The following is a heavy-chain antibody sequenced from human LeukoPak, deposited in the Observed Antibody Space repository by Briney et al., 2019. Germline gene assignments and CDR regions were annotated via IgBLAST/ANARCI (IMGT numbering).Heavy chain of an antibody. CDR1: GFTFSSYG. V-gene: IGHV3-30*03. J-gene: IGHJ6*02. Sequence: GGSLRLSCAASGFTFSSYGTHWGRQAPRKGLEWVAVISYDGSNKYYADSVKGRFTISRDHAKNSLYLQMNSLRAEDTAVYYCARDDSAAAGTRDLYYYGMDVWGQGTTVTVSS. CDR3: ARDDSAAAGTRDLYYYGMDV. CDR2: ISYDGSNK. D-gene: IGHD6-13*01.